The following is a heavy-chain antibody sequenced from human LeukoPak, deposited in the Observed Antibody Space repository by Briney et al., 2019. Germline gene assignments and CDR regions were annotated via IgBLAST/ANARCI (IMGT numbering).Heavy chain of an antibody. CDR2: ISSSSSYI. CDR1: GFTFSSYR. J-gene: IGHJ3*02. Sequence: GGSLRLSCAASGFTFSSYRMNWVRRAPGKWLEWVSSISSSSSYIYYAVSVKGRFTISRDNAKNSLYLQMNSLRAEDTAVYYCARDPFSRYSSSWYYDAFDIWGQGTMVTVSS. D-gene: IGHD6-13*01. V-gene: IGHV3-21*01. CDR3: ARDPFSRYSSSWYYDAFDI.